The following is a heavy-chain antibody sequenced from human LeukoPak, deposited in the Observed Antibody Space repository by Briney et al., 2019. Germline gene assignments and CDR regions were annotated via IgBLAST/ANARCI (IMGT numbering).Heavy chain of an antibody. CDR3: ARVDKTGTILFDY. D-gene: IGHD1-1*01. CDR2: INPNSGGT. V-gene: IGHV1-2*02. J-gene: IGHJ4*02. CDR1: GYTFTGYY. Sequence: ASVKVSCKASGYTFTGYYMHWVRQAPGQGLEWMGWINPNSGGTNYAQKFQGRVTMPRDTSISTAYMELSRLRSDDTAVYYCARVDKTGTILFDYWGQGTLVTVSS.